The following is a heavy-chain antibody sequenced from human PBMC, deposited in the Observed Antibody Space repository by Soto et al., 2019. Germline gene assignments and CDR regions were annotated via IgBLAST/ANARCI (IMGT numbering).Heavy chain of an antibody. Sequence: SETLSLTCAVYGGSFSGYYWSWIRQPPGKGLEWIGEINHSGSTNYNPSLKSRVTISVETSKNQFSLKLSSVTAADTAVYYCARGLVTIFGVAHYGMDVWGQGTTVTVSS. D-gene: IGHD3-3*01. CDR2: INHSGST. V-gene: IGHV4-34*01. CDR1: GGSFSGYY. J-gene: IGHJ6*02. CDR3: ARGLVTIFGVAHYGMDV.